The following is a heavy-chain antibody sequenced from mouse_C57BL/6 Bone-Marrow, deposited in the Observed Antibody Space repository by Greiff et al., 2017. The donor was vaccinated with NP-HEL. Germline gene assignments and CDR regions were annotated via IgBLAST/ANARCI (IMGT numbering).Heavy chain of an antibody. Sequence: EVQLVESGGGLVKPGGSLKLSCAASGFTFSSYAMSWVRQTPEKRLEWVATISDGGSYTYYPDNVKGRFTISRDNAKNNLYRKMSHLKSEDTAMYYCARDTGSTMVTTGGLYYAMDYWGQGTSVTVSS. D-gene: IGHD2-2*01. CDR2: ISDGGSYT. CDR3: ARDTGSTMVTTGGLYYAMDY. CDR1: GFTFSSYA. V-gene: IGHV5-4*01. J-gene: IGHJ4*01.